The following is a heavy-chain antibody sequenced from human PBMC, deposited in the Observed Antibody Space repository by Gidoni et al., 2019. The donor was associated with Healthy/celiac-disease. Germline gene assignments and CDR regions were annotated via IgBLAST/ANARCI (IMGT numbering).Heavy chain of an antibody. V-gene: IGHV3-49*04. Sequence: EVQLVESGGGLVQPGRSLRLSCTASGFTFGAYAMSWVRQAPGKGLEWVGFIRSKAYGGTTEYAASVKGRFTISRDDSKSIAYLQMNSLKTEDTAVYYCTRDIPLRYFDWLLHNWFDPWGQGTLVTVSS. CDR3: TRDIPLRYFDWLLHNWFDP. CDR1: GFTFGAYA. J-gene: IGHJ5*02. CDR2: IRSKAYGGTT. D-gene: IGHD3-9*01.